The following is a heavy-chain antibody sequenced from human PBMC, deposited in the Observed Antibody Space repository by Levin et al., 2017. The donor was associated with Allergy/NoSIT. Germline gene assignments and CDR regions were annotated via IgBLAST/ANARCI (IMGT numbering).Heavy chain of an antibody. Sequence: LSLPCAASGFSFRGSAIHWVRQASGKGLEWVGRIRSKANNYATSYAASVKGRFTISRDDSKNTAYLQMNSLKTEDTAVYYCTRPQGDSSASGIDYWGQGTLVTVSS. V-gene: IGHV3-73*01. CDR3: TRPQGDSSASGIDY. CDR1: GFSFRGSA. J-gene: IGHJ4*02. CDR2: IRSKANNYAT. D-gene: IGHD3-22*01.